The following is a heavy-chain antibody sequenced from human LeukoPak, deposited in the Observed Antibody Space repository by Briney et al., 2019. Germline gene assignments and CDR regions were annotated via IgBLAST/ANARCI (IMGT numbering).Heavy chain of an antibody. D-gene: IGHD2-15*01. CDR1: GFTFSTYG. Sequence: GGSLRLSCAASGFTFSTYGMHWVRQAPGKGLEWVSSISGSGGSTYYADSVKGRFTISRDNSKNTLYVQMNSLRAEDTAVYYCATLAVVAAGYWGQGTLVTVSS. V-gene: IGHV3-23*01. J-gene: IGHJ4*02. CDR2: ISGSGGST. CDR3: ATLAVVAAGY.